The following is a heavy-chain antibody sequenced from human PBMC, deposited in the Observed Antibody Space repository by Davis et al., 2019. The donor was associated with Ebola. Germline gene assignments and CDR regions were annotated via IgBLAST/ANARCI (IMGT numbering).Heavy chain of an antibody. J-gene: IGHJ4*02. Sequence: GGSLRLSCAASGFTFDDYAMHWVRQAPGKGLEWVSGIRWNSGKIGYADSVKGRFTISRDNSKNTLYLQMISLRAEDTAVYYCAKDLWPIAVAGILDNWGQGTLVTVSS. D-gene: IGHD6-19*01. CDR3: AKDLWPIAVAGILDN. V-gene: IGHV3-9*01. CDR1: GFTFDDYA. CDR2: IRWNSGKI.